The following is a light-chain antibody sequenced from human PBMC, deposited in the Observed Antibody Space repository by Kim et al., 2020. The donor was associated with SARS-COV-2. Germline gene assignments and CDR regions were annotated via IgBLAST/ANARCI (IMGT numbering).Light chain of an antibody. CDR2: TAS. Sequence: DIQMTQSPSSLSASVGDRVTITCRASQDISRYLNWYQQKPGKAPKLLIYTASSLQSGVPSRFTGSGSETDFTLTISSLQPEDFATYFCQQTYSASRTFGQGTKVDVK. J-gene: IGKJ1*01. V-gene: IGKV1-39*01. CDR1: QDISRY. CDR3: QQTYSASRT.